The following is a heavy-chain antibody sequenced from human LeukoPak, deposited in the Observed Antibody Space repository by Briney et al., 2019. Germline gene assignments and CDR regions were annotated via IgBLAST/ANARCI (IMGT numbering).Heavy chain of an antibody. D-gene: IGHD2-2*01. Sequence: PSETLSLTCTVSGGSISSYYWSWVRQPAGKGLGWIGRIYTSGSTNYNPSLKSRVTISVDKYKNQFSLKLSSVTAADTAVYYCARGAAAYWFDPWGQGTLLTVSS. CDR2: IYTSGST. J-gene: IGHJ5*02. CDR3: ARGAAAYWFDP. V-gene: IGHV4-4*07. CDR1: GGSISSYY.